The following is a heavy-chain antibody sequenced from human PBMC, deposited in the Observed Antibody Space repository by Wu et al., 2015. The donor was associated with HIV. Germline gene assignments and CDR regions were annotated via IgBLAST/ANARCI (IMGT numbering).Heavy chain of an antibody. CDR2: INPKSGGT. D-gene: IGHD1-26*01. CDR1: GYTFTAYY. J-gene: IGHJ5*02. CDR3: ARDYVGNNWFDP. Sequence: QVQLVQSGAEVKKPGASVRVSCKASGYTFTAYYIHWVRQAPGQGLEWMGWINPKSGGTNYAQKFWDRVTMTRDTSITTLYIDLTGLTSDDTAVYFCARDYVGNNWFDPGAREPWSLSLQ. V-gene: IGHV1-2*02.